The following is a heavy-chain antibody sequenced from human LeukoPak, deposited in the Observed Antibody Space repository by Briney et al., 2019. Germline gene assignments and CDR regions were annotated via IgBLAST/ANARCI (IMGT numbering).Heavy chain of an antibody. D-gene: IGHD3-10*01. CDR1: GYTFTGYY. CDR3: ARALPTMVRGLDV. J-gene: IGHJ6*02. CDR2: INPNSGGT. V-gene: IGHV1-2*02. Sequence: ASVKVSCKASGYTFTGYYMHWVRQAPGQGFEWMGWINPNSGGTNYAQKFQGRVTMTRDTSISTAYMELSRLRSDDTAVYYCARALPTMVRGLDVWGQGTTVTVSS.